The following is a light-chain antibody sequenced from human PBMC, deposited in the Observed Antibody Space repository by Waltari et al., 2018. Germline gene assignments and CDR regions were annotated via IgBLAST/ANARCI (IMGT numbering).Light chain of an antibody. V-gene: IGKV3-15*01. J-gene: IGKJ2*01. CDR3: QQYNNWPFT. CDR2: GAS. CDR1: QGISSN. Sequence: CRASQGISSNLAWYQQKPGQAPRLLIYGASTRAPGIPFRFSGSGSGTDFTLTISSLQSEDFAVYYCQQYNNWPFTFGQGTKLEIK.